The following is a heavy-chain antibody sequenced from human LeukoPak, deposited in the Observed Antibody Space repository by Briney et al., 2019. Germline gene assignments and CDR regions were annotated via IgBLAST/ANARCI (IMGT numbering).Heavy chain of an antibody. Sequence: PSETLSLTCTVSGGSISRGSYYWSWVRQPAGTGLEWIGRIYTSGSTNYNPSLKSRVTMSLDTSKNQVPLNLRSVTAADTAVYYCARESSAAAGDYWGQGTLVTVSS. J-gene: IGHJ4*02. CDR2: IYTSGST. V-gene: IGHV4-61*02. CDR1: GGSISRGSYY. D-gene: IGHD6-13*01. CDR3: ARESSAAAGDY.